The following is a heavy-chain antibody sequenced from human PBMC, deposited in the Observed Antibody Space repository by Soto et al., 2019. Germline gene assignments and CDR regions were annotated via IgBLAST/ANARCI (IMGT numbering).Heavy chain of an antibody. J-gene: IGHJ5*02. CDR2: IYFSGST. V-gene: IGHV4-39*01. D-gene: IGHD2-21*02. CDR1: GASISSGDYY. CDR3: ARHLTYCGGDCYINWFDP. Sequence: SETLSLTCNVSGASISSGDYYWSWIRQPPGKGLEWIGSIYFSGSTYYNPSLKSRVTISVDTSKNQFSLKLSSVTAADTAVYYCARHLTYCGGDCYINWFDPWGQGTLVT.